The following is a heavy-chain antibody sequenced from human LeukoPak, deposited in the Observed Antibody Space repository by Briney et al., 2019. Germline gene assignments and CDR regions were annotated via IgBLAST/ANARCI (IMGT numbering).Heavy chain of an antibody. CDR2: ISSSSSYI. J-gene: IGHJ3*02. CDR3: ARGRDSGRHAAFDI. Sequence: GGSLRLSCAASGFTFSSYSMNWVRQAPEKGLEWVSSISSSSSYIYYADSVKGRFTISRDNAKNSLYLQMNSLRAEDTALYHCARGRDSGRHAAFDIWGQGTMVTVSS. V-gene: IGHV3-21*04. D-gene: IGHD1-26*01. CDR1: GFTFSSYS.